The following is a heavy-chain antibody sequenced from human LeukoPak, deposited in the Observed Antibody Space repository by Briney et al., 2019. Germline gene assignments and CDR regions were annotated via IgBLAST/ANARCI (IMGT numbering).Heavy chain of an antibody. CDR1: GFTFSSYS. CDR2: ISSTSSYI. CDR3: ARRYCSSASCYGVDV. D-gene: IGHD2-2*01. J-gene: IGHJ6*04. Sequence: GGSLRLSCAASGFTFSSYSMNWVRQAPGKGLEWVSSISSTSSYIYYADSVKGRFTLSRDNAKNSLFLQVNSWRAEDTAGYYCARRYCSSASCYGVDVWGKGTTVTVSS. V-gene: IGHV3-21*01.